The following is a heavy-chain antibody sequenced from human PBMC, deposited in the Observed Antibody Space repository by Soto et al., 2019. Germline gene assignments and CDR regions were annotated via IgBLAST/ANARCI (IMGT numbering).Heavy chain of an antibody. D-gene: IGHD1-20*01. CDR1: GGSISGSYYY. CDR3: ATSQKGYNWNYFDH. CDR2: VFYTGFT. V-gene: IGHV4-39*01. J-gene: IGHJ4*02. Sequence: SETLSLTCAVSGGSISGSYYYWAWLRQSPGKGPEWLGSVFYTGFTSYNPSLESRVSVSVDTSKSQFSLKLSAVTAADTAVYYCATSQKGYNWNYFDHWGQGALVTVSS.